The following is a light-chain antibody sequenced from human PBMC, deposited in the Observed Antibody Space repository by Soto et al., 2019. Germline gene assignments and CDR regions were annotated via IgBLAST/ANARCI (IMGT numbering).Light chain of an antibody. CDR1: SNDVGRFDY. Sequence: QSAMTQPRSVSGTPGQSVTISCTGTSNDVGRFDYVSWYQQHPGKAPKVIIYDVNERPSGVPNRFSGSKPGNTASLTISGLQADDEADYYCCSYAGSSTPYVFGTWTKVTVL. CDR3: CSYAGSSTPYV. V-gene: IGLV2-11*01. J-gene: IGLJ1*01. CDR2: DVN.